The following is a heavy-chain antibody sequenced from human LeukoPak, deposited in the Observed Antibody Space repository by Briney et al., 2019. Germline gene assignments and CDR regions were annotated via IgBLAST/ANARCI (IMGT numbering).Heavy chain of an antibody. CDR3: ARGNLYYYDSSGYDFDY. CDR1: GYTFTSYY. V-gene: IGHV1-46*01. Sequence: ASVKVSCKASGYTFTSYYMHWVRQAPGQGLEWMGIINPSGGSTSYAQKFQGRVTMTRDTSTSTVYMELSSLRSEDTAVYYCARGNLYYYDSSGYDFDYWGQGSLVTVSS. CDR2: INPSGGST. J-gene: IGHJ4*02. D-gene: IGHD3-22*01.